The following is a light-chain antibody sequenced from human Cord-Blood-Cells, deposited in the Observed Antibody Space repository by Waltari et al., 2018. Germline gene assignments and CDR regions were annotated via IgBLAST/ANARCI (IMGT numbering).Light chain of an antibody. Sequence: QSVLTQPPSVSEAPRQRVTISCSGSSSNIGNNAVNWYQQLPGKAPKLLIYYDELLPSGVSDRFSGSKSGTSASLAISGLQSEDEADYYCAAWDDSLNAVVFGGGTKLTVL. J-gene: IGLJ2*01. CDR3: AAWDDSLNAVV. CDR1: SSNIGNNA. CDR2: YDE. V-gene: IGLV1-36*01.